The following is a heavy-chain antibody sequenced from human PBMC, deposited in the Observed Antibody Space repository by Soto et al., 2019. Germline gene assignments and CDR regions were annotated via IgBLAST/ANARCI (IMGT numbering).Heavy chain of an antibody. CDR2: IYYSGST. J-gene: IGHJ5*02. V-gene: IGHV4-59*11. Sequence: SETLSLTCTVSGGSISSHYWSWIRQPPGKGLEWIGYIYYSGSTNYNPSLKSRVTISIDTSKNQFSLKLSSVTAADTAVYYCARAHGCANGVCYNLGFLAPWGQGTLVTVSS. D-gene: IGHD2-8*01. CDR3: ARAHGCANGVCYNLGFLAP. CDR1: GGSISSHY.